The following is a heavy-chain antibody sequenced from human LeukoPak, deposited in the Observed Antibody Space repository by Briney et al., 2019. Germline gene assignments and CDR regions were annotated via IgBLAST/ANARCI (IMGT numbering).Heavy chain of an antibody. V-gene: IGHV4-59*11. Sequence: PSETLSLTCTVSGDSIISHYWRWIRQPPGKGLEWIGYVYYSGSTNYNPSLKTRVTISVDTSKNQFSLKLTSVTAADTAVYYCARDRRYYDTRGSPLGWFDPWGQGTLVTVSS. CDR1: GDSIISHY. D-gene: IGHD3-22*01. CDR3: ARDRRYYDTRGSPLGWFDP. CDR2: VYYSGST. J-gene: IGHJ5*02.